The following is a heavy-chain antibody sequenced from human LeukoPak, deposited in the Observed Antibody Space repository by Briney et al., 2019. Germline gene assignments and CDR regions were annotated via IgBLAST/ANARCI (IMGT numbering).Heavy chain of an antibody. CDR3: ARGRRGYYYANFDY. CDR2: IIPIFGTA. V-gene: IGHV1-69*05. CDR1: GGTFSSYA. Sequence: SVKVSCKASGGTFSSYAISWVRQAPGQGLEWMGGIIPIFGTANYAQKFRGRVTITTDESTSTAYMELSSLRSEDTAVYYCARGRRGYYYANFDYWGQGTLVTVSS. J-gene: IGHJ4*02. D-gene: IGHD3-22*01.